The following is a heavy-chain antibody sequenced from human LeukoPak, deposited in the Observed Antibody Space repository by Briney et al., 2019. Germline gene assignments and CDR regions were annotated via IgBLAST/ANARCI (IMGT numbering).Heavy chain of an antibody. V-gene: IGHV3-48*03. D-gene: IGHD3-10*01. Sequence: AGGSLRLSCAASGFTFSRYEMNWVRQAPGKGLEWVSYISSSGSTIYYADSVKGRFTISRDNARDSLYLLMNSLRAEDTSVYYCARGPLGSDYYFDYWGQGTLVTVSS. CDR1: GFTFSRYE. CDR2: ISSSGSTI. J-gene: IGHJ4*02. CDR3: ARGPLGSDYYFDY.